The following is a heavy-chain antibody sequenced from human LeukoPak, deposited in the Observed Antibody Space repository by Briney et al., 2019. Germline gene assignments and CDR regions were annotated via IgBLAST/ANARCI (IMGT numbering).Heavy chain of an antibody. V-gene: IGHV1-2*02. D-gene: IGHD6-6*01. CDR1: GYTFTGYY. J-gene: IGHJ4*02. CDR3: ARASYTSSLHLDY. CDR2: INPNSGGT. Sequence: ASVKVSCKASGYTFTGYYMHWVRQAPGQGLEWMGWINPNSGGTNYAQKFQGRVTMTRDTSTSTVYMEVSSLRSEDTAVYYCARASYTSSLHLDYWGQGTLVTVSS.